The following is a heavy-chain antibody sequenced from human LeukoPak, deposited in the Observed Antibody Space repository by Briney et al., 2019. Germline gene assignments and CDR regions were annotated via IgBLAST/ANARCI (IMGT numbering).Heavy chain of an antibody. V-gene: IGHV3-7*05. CDR3: ASSKDHYCRY. J-gene: IGHJ4*02. CDR2: IHQDAGEK. Sequence: GGSLRLSCAAGGYTFSDSWMTWVRQTPGKGLQWVASIHQDAGEKQYLDSVRGRFTISRDNAKSSLYLQMNSLTVDDTGIYYCASSKDHYCRYWGQGTLVTVSS. CDR1: GYTFSDSW.